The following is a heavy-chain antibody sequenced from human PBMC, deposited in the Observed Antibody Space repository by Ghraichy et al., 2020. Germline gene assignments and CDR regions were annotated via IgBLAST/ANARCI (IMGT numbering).Heavy chain of an antibody. CDR3: ARVWLAYQPLLMDYYGMDV. CDR2: ISSSGSTI. V-gene: IGHV3-11*01. D-gene: IGHD2-8*01. Sequence: GESLNISCAASGFTFSDYYMSWIRQAPGKGLEWVSYISSSGSTIYYADSVKGRFTISRDNAKNSLYLQMNSLRAEDTAVYYCARVWLAYQPLLMDYYGMDVWGQGTTVTVSS. J-gene: IGHJ6*02. CDR1: GFTFSDYY.